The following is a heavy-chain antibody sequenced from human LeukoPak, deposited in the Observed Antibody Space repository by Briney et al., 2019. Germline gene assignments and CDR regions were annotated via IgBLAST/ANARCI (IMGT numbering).Heavy chain of an antibody. J-gene: IGHJ5*02. CDR3: ARAIAVAGLAWFDP. D-gene: IGHD6-19*01. Sequence: SETLSLTCTVSGGSISSYYWSWIRQPPGKGLEWIGYIYYSGSTNYNPSLKSRVTISVDTSKHQFSLKLSSVTAADTAVYYCARAIAVAGLAWFDPWGQGTLVTVFS. CDR2: IYYSGST. CDR1: GGSISSYY. V-gene: IGHV4-59*01.